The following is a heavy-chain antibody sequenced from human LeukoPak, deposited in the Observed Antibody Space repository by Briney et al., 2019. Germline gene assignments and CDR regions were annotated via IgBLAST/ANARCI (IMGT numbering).Heavy chain of an antibody. CDR1: GFTFSYYG. J-gene: IGHJ5*02. CDR2: IRYDGNDK. Sequence: GGSLRLSCAASGFTFSYYGMHWVRQAPGKGLEWVAFIRYDGNDKYYADSVKGRFTISRDTSRNTLYLQMNSLRLEDTAVYYCAKDLMRDRWFGESWGQGTLVTVSS. D-gene: IGHD3-10*01. CDR3: AKDLMRDRWFGES. V-gene: IGHV3-30*02.